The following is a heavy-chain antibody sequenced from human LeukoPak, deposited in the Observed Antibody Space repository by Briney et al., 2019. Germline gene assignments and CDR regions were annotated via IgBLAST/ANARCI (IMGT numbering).Heavy chain of an antibody. Sequence: PSETLSLTRTVSGGSISSSNYDWGWIRQPPGKGLEWIGSIDYSGNTNYNASLKSRVTISVDTSKNRFSLKLSSVTAADTALYYCASRHTVAAAGSFDPWGQGTLVTVSS. CDR3: ASRHTVAAAGSFDP. CDR2: IDYSGNT. V-gene: IGHV4-39*01. J-gene: IGHJ5*02. D-gene: IGHD6-13*01. CDR1: GGSISSSNYD.